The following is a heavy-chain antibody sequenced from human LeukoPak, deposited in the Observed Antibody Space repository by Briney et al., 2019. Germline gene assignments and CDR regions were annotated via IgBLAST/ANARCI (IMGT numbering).Heavy chain of an antibody. Sequence: ASVKVSCQASVYTFSRYHVRWVRQAPGPGLEWMGWINTYDGNTNYAQNFQGRVAMTTDTSTSTAYMELRSLRSDDTAVYYCARDFAAWYFDYWGQGTLVTVSS. CDR1: VYTFSRYH. D-gene: IGHD2-15*01. CDR2: INTYDGNT. V-gene: IGHV1-18*01. CDR3: ARDFAAWYFDY. J-gene: IGHJ4*02.